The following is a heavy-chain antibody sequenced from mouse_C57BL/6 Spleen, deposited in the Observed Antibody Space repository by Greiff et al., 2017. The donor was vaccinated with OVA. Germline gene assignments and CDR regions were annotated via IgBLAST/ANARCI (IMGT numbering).Heavy chain of an antibody. CDR2: ISDGGSYT. V-gene: IGHV5-4*01. J-gene: IGHJ4*01. Sequence: EVQRVESGGGLVKPGGSLKLSCAASGFTFSSYAMSWVRQTPEKRLEWVATISDGGSYTYYPDNVKGRFTISRDNAKNNLYLQMSHLKSEDTAMYYCARDTMVTTGAMDYWGQGTSVTVSS. D-gene: IGHD2-2*01. CDR3: ARDTMVTTGAMDY. CDR1: GFTFSSYA.